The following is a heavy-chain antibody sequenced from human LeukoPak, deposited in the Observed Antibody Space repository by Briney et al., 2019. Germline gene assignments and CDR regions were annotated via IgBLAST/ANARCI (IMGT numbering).Heavy chain of an antibody. CDR1: GYSFTTYW. D-gene: IGHD2-2*01. V-gene: IGHV5-51*01. CDR2: IYPGDSDT. J-gene: IGHJ4*02. Sequence: GESLKISCRGSGYSFTTYWIGWVRQMPGKGLEWMGIIYPGDSDTRYTPSFQGQVTMSADKSINTSYLQWSSLKASDTAIYYCARRQGCSSTSCPPDYWGQGTLVTVSP. CDR3: ARRQGCSSTSCPPDY.